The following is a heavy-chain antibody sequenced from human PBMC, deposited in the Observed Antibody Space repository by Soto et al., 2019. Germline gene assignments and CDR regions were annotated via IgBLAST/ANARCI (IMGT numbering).Heavy chain of an antibody. CDR3: ARVPTHYGCNSPFDY. CDR2: INHSGST. D-gene: IGHD4-17*01. V-gene: IGHV4-34*01. J-gene: IGHJ4*02. Sequence: QVQLQQRGAGLLKPSETLSLTCAVYGGSFSGYYWSWIRQPPGKGLEWIGEINHSGSTNYNPSLKRRVTISVDTSKNQCFLKLSPVTAADTAVYYCARVPTHYGCNSPFDYWGQGTLVTVSS. CDR1: GGSFSGYY.